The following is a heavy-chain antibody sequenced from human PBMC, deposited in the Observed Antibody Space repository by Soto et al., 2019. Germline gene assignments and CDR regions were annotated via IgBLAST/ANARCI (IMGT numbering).Heavy chain of an antibody. CDR3: AWEWQAVAEY. CDR1: GYTFTTYG. V-gene: IGHV1-18*03. CDR2: ISAYNGNT. Sequence: QVQLVQSGAEVKKPGASVKVSCKASGYTFTTYGISWVRQAPGQGLEWMGWISAYNGNTNYAQKPQGRVTMTTDTSTSTAYMELRCLRSDVMAVYHCAWEWQAVAEYWGKGTLVTVSS. D-gene: IGHD6-19*01. J-gene: IGHJ4*02.